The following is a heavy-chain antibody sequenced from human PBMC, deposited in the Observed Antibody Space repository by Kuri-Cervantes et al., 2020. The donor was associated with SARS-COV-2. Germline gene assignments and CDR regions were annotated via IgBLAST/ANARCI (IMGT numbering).Heavy chain of an antibody. Sequence: GESLKISCAASGFTFSSYGMHWVRQAPGKGLEWVAVISYDGSNKYYADSVKGRFTISRDNSKNTLYLQMNSLRAEDTAVYYCAGTIMVQAFDIWGQGTMVTVSS. V-gene: IGHV3-33*05. CDR2: ISYDGSNK. CDR1: GFTFSSYG. D-gene: IGHD4/OR15-4a*01. CDR3: AGTIMVQAFDI. J-gene: IGHJ3*02.